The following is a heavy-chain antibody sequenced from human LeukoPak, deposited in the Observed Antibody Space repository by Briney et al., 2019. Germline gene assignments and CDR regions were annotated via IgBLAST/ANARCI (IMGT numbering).Heavy chain of an antibody. CDR2: ISGSGGST. Sequence: PGGSLRLSCAASVITFTSYAMNSGRQAPGNRLEWCSGISGSGGSTYYADSVKGRFTISRDNSKNTLYLQMNSLRAEDTAVYYCAKDRSAARVGATPTYYFDYWGQGTLVTVSS. CDR3: AKDRSAARVGATPTYYFDY. CDR1: VITFTSYA. V-gene: IGHV3-23*01. J-gene: IGHJ4*02. D-gene: IGHD1-26*01.